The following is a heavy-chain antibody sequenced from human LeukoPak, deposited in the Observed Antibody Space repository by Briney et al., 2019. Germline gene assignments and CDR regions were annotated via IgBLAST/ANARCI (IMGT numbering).Heavy chain of an antibody. CDR1: GYTFTSYD. V-gene: IGHV1-8*01. D-gene: IGHD1-1*01. J-gene: IGHJ4*02. Sequence: ASVKVSCKASGYTFTSYDINWVRQATGQGLEWMGWMNPNSGNTGYAQKFQGRVTMTRNTSISTAYMELSSLRSDDTAVYYCAREITFTELEPDDWGQGTLVTVSS. CDR2: MNPNSGNT. CDR3: AREITFTELEPDD.